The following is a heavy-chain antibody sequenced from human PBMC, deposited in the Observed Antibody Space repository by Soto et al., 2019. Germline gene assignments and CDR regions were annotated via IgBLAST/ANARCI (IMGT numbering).Heavy chain of an antibody. D-gene: IGHD3-9*01. CDR1: GYTFTSYY. Sequence: ASMKVSCKASGYTFTSYYMHWVRQAPGQGLEWIGIINPSGGSTSYAQKFQGRVTMTRDTSTSTVYMELSSLRSEDTAVYYCFFWGFRRHTIFWPYYYYGMDVWGQGTTVTVSS. CDR2: INPSGGST. V-gene: IGHV1-46*01. J-gene: IGHJ6*02. CDR3: FFWGFRRHTIFWPYYYYGMDV.